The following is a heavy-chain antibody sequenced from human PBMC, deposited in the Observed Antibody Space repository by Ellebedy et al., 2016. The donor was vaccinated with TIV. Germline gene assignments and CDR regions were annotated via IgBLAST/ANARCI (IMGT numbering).Heavy chain of an antibody. V-gene: IGHV3-11*01. CDR1: GGSISSSSYY. CDR3: VSGGYNGYRTDS. Sequence: PSETLSLTCTVSGGSISSSSYYWGWIRQAPGKGLEWISYISNSGITIHYADSVKGRFTISRDNAKNSLSLQMSSLGAEDTAVYYCVSGGYNGYRTDSWGQGALVTVSS. D-gene: IGHD5-12*01. J-gene: IGHJ4*02. CDR2: ISNSGITI.